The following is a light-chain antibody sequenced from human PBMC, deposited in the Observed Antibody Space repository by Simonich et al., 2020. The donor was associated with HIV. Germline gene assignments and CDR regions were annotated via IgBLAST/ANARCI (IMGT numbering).Light chain of an antibody. CDR2: EGS. J-gene: IGLJ2*01. CDR1: SSDVGSYNL. V-gene: IGLV2-23*01. Sequence: QSALTQPASVSGSPGQSITISCTGTSSDVGSYNLVSWYQQQPGKAPKLMIYEGSKLPSGVSNRFSGSKSGNMASLTISGLQAEDEADYYCCSYAGSSTVVFGGGTKLTVL. CDR3: CSYAGSSTVV.